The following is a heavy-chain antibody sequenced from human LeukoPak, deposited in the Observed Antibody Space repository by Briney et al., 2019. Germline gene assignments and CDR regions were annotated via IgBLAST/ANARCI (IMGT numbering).Heavy chain of an antibody. J-gene: IGHJ4*02. V-gene: IGHV5-51*01. D-gene: IGHD3-3*01. CDR1: GYSFTTYW. Sequence: ESLKISCKGSGYSFTTYWIGWVRQMPGRGLEWMGILFPGDSETLYSASFQGQVTISADKSINTAYLQWSSLKASDTAMYYCALSELLLRFGYWGRG. CDR3: ALSELLLRFGY. CDR2: LFPGDSET.